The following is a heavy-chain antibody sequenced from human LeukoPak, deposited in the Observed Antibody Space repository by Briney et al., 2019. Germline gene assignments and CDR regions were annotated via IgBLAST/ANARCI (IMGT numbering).Heavy chain of an antibody. J-gene: IGHJ6*03. V-gene: IGHV3-21*01. D-gene: IGHD2-2*02. CDR3: ARAEGVPAAIYYYIDV. CDR1: GFIFSSYS. Sequence: GGSLRLSCAASGFIFSSYSMNWVRQAPGKGLEWVSSISSSSSYIYYADSVKGRFTISRDNAKNSLFLQMNSLRAEDMAVYYCARAEGVPAAIYYYIDVWGKGTTVTVSS. CDR2: ISSSSSYI.